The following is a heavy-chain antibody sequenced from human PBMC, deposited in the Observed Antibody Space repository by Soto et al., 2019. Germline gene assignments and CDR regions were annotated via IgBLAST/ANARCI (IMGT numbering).Heavy chain of an antibody. J-gene: IGHJ5*01. V-gene: IGHV3-23*01. CDR3: AKDAVSYNGKWDWFDS. D-gene: IGHD1-26*01. Sequence: DVQVLESGGGLVQPGGSLTLSCAASRFTFSDFAMSWVRQAPGKGLEWVSSLGGGETDTYYADSVKGRFTISRDNSKNTLYLQMDSLRDEDTAVYYCAKDAVSYNGKWDWFDSWGQGTLVTVSS. CDR1: RFTFSDFA. CDR2: LGGGETDT.